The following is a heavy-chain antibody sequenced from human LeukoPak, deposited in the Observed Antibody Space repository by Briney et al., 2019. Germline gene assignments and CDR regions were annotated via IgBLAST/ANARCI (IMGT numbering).Heavy chain of an antibody. J-gene: IGHJ6*03. CDR3: ARGGGYCTTSRCYYFFYMDG. Sequence: GGSLRLSCAASGFTFSSSGLHWVRQAPGKGLEWVAIISYDGSNKYYADSVKGRFTISRDNSKNTLYLQMNSLRPEDTAVYYCARGGGYCTTSRCYYFFYMDGWGKGTTVTVSS. CDR1: GFTFSSSG. CDR2: ISYDGSNK. D-gene: IGHD2-8*01. V-gene: IGHV3-30*04.